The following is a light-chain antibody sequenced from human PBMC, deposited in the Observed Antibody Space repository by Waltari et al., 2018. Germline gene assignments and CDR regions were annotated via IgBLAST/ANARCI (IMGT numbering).Light chain of an antibody. J-gene: IGKJ1*01. CDR2: DAS. CDR1: QDISNY. CDR3: LQDYNYPRT. Sequence: DIQMTQSPSSLSASVGDRVTITCQASQDISNYLNWYQQKPGKAPKLLIYDASNLETGVPSRFSGSGSGTDFTFTISSLQPEDIATYYCLQDYNYPRTFGQGTKVEIK. V-gene: IGKV1-33*01.